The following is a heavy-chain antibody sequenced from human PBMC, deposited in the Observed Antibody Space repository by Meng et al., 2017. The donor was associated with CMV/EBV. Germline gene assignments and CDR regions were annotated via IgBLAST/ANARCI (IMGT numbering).Heavy chain of an antibody. Sequence: QVQLQEWGAGLLKRSEPLSLTCAVYGGSFSGYYWSWIRQPPGKGLEWIGEINHSGSTNYNPSLKSRVTISVDTSKNQFSLKLSSVTAADTAVYYCARDLMNCSSTSCANWFDPWGQGTLVTVSS. J-gene: IGHJ5*02. CDR3: ARDLMNCSSTSCANWFDP. CDR2: INHSGST. D-gene: IGHD2-2*01. V-gene: IGHV4-34*01. CDR1: GGSFSGYY.